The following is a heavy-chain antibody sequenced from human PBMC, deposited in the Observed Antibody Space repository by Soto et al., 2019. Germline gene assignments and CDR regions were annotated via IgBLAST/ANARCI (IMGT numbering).Heavy chain of an antibody. Sequence: GGSLRLPCSASGFTFCSYAMNKVRQAPGKGQEWVAVISYEGSNKYYADPGKGRFTISRDNSKNTLYLQMNSLRAEDTAVYYCASDYGSGSYDGYYGMDVWGQGTTVTVSS. V-gene: IGHV3-30-3*01. J-gene: IGHJ6*02. CDR2: ISYEGSNK. CDR3: ASDYGSGSYDGYYGMDV. D-gene: IGHD3-10*01. CDR1: GFTFCSYA.